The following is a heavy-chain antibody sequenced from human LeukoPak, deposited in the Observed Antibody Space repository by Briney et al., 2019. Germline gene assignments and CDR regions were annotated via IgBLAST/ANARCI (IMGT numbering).Heavy chain of an antibody. V-gene: IGHV4-39*01. CDR1: GGSISSSSYY. J-gene: IGHJ3*02. CDR3: ARQAVGADDAFDI. Sequence: SETLSLTCTVSGGSISSSSYYWGWIRQPPGKGLEGIGSIYYSGSTYYNPSLKCRVTISVDTSKNQFSLKLSSVTAADTAVYYCARQAVGADDAFDIWGQGTMVTVSS. D-gene: IGHD1-26*01. CDR2: IYYSGST.